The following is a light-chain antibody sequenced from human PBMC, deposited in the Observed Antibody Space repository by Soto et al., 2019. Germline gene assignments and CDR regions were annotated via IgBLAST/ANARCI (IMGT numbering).Light chain of an antibody. CDR1: QGIANY. V-gene: IGKV1-9*01. Sequence: DIQLTQSPSFLSASVGDRVTITCRASQGIANYLAWYQQKPGKAPKLLIYAASTLQSGVPSRFSGSGSGTEFTLTISSLEPEDFATYYCQQLNSYPRGLTFGGGTKVEI. CDR3: QQLNSYPRGLT. CDR2: AAS. J-gene: IGKJ4*01.